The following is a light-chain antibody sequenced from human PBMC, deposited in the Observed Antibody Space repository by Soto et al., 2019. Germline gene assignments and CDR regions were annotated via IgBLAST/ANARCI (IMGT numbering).Light chain of an antibody. Sequence: DILMTQSPSSVSASVGDRVTIACRASQDISSWLAWYQQTPGRVPKLLIYATSKLQPGVPTRFSGSGSGTNFTLTISSLHPADFATYYSQQANSFPITVGQGIRLDIK. CDR3: QQANSFPIT. V-gene: IGKV1-12*01. CDR2: ATS. J-gene: IGKJ5*01. CDR1: QDISSW.